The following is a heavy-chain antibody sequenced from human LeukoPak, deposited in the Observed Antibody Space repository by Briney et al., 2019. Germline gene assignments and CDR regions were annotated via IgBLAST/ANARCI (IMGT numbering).Heavy chain of an antibody. J-gene: IGHJ4*02. CDR2: ISATDGST. D-gene: IGHD4-17*01. CDR1: RFTFSSYA. V-gene: IGHV3-23*01. CDR3: AKDLTDYGDYYFDY. Sequence: GRSLRLSCAASRFTFSSYAMSWVRQAPGKGLEWVSVISATDGSTYYADSVKGRFTISRDNSKNTLYLQMNSLRAEDTAVYYCAKDLTDYGDYYFDYWGQGTLVTVSS.